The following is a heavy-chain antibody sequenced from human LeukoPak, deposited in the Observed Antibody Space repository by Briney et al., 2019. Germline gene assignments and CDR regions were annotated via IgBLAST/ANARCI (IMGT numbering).Heavy chain of an antibody. Sequence: GGSLRLSCAASRFTSSRYWISWVRQAPGRGLEWVANIKHDGSEKYYVDSVKGRFTISRDNAKNSVFLHMNSLRVEDTAVYYCASVFWGSSGYYFEYWGQGALVTVSS. V-gene: IGHV3-7*02. CDR2: IKHDGSEK. J-gene: IGHJ4*02. CDR1: RFTSSRYW. D-gene: IGHD3-22*01. CDR3: ASVFWGSSGYYFEY.